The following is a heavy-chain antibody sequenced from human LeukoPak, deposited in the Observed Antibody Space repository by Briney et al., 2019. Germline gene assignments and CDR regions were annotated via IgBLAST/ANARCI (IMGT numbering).Heavy chain of an antibody. V-gene: IGHV4-34*01. CDR1: GGSFSGYY. Sequence: SETLSLTCAVYGGSFSGYYWSWLRRPPGKGLEWIGEINHSGSTNYNPSLKSRVTISVDTSKNQFSLKLSSVTAADTAVYYCARAPYDYDFWSGYQNYWGQGTLVTVSS. J-gene: IGHJ4*02. CDR2: INHSGST. CDR3: ARAPYDYDFWSGYQNY. D-gene: IGHD3-3*01.